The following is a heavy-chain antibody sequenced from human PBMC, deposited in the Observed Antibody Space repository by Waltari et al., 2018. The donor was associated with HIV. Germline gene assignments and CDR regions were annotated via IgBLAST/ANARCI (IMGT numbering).Heavy chain of an antibody. V-gene: IGHV4-31*03. CDR1: GGSIKIGGYY. CDR3: ARCFLGGTKIDN. Sequence: QVQMQESGPGLVKPSQTLSLTCNVSGGSIKIGGYYWTWIRQRPGKGLEWIGNIHYSGTTDYNPSLKSRVTISVDTPKNQFSLQVNSVTAADTAIYYCARCFLGGTKIDNWGQGTPVTVSS. CDR2: IHYSGTT. D-gene: IGHD1-26*01. J-gene: IGHJ4*02.